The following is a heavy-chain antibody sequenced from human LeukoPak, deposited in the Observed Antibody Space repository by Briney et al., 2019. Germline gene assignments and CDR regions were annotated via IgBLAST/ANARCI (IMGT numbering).Heavy chain of an antibody. V-gene: IGHV5-51*01. CDR1: GYSFTTYW. D-gene: IGHD2-15*01. CDR2: IYPGDSDT. Sequence: GESLKISCKGSGYSFTTYWIGWVRQIPGKGLEWMGIIYPGDSDTRYSPSFQGQVTVSADKSISTAYLQWSSLKASDTAMYYCARLLGYCSGGSCYPPDYWGQGTLVTVSS. CDR3: ARLLGYCSGGSCYPPDY. J-gene: IGHJ4*02.